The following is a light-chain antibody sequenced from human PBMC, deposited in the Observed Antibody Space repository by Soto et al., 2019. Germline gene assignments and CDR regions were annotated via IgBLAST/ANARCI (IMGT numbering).Light chain of an antibody. Sequence: EIVLTQSPGTLSLSPGDRATLSCRASQTVSNNYLAWCQQKPGQAPRVIMYGASRRATGIPDRFSGGGSGTDFTLTISRLEPEDFAVYYCQQYGSSPLTFGGGTKV. CDR3: QQYGSSPLT. V-gene: IGKV3-20*01. J-gene: IGKJ4*01. CDR1: QTVSNNY. CDR2: GAS.